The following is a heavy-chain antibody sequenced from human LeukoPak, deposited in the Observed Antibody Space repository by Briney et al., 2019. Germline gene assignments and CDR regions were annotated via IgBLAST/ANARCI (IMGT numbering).Heavy chain of an antibody. CDR2: IYPGDSDT. CDR3: ARQRDGYSFDY. V-gene: IGHV5-51*01. D-gene: IGHD5-24*01. J-gene: IGHJ4*02. Sequence: PGESLKISCKASGYTFTSHWIACVRQMPGKGLEWMGIIYPGDSDTRYSPSFQGQVTISADKSSNTASLQWSSLKASDTAMYYCARQRDGYSFDYWGQGTLVTVSS. CDR1: GYTFTSHW.